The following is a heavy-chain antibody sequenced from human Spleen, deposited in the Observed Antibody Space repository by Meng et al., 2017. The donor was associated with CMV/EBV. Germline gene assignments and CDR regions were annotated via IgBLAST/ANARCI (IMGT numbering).Heavy chain of an antibody. CDR3: ARIPKGGSLDY. D-gene: IGHD1-26*01. J-gene: IGHJ4*02. CDR2: INPNGGGT. CDR1: GYTCINYY. Sequence: TCKASGYTCINYYIRWVRQAPGQGLEWMGIINPNGGGTGYEQKFQGRVTMTRDTSTSTVYMDLSSLRSEDTAMYYCARIPKGGSLDYWGQGTLVTVSS. V-gene: IGHV1-46*01.